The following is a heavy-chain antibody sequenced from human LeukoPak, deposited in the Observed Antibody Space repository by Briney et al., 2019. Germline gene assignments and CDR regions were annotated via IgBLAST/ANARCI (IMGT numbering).Heavy chain of an antibody. CDR3: ARDLDGDYGWHFDL. J-gene: IGHJ2*01. CDR1: GFTFRNYW. CDR2: INQDESTK. V-gene: IGHV3-7*01. D-gene: IGHD4-17*01. Sequence: GGSLRLSCVASGFTFRNYWMTWVRQAPGTGLEWVANINQDESTKSYGDSVRGRFTISRDNAKNSLSLQMNSLRVEDTAVYYCARDLDGDYGWHFDLWGRGTLVTVSS.